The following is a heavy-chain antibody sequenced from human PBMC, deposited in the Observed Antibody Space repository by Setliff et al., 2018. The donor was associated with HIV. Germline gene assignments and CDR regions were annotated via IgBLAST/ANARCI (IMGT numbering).Heavy chain of an antibody. Sequence: SGGSLRLSCAASGFIFTNYEMNWVRQAPGKGLEWVSYISNNGATIYSADPVKGRFTISRDNAKNSLYLQMNSLRAEDTAVYYCARGDSFVYSYVYPDYWGQGTLVTAPQ. D-gene: IGHD3-22*01. V-gene: IGHV3-48*03. J-gene: IGHJ4*02. CDR2: ISNNGATI. CDR1: GFIFTNYE. CDR3: ARGDSFVYSYVYPDY.